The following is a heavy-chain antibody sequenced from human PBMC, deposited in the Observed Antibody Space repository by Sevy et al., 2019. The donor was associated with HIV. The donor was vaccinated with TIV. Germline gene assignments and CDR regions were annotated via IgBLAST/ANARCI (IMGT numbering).Heavy chain of an antibody. CDR2: IIPIFGTA. V-gene: IGHV1-69*13. J-gene: IGHJ6*03. CDR3: ARVGGCSSTSCDTDYYYYYMDV. D-gene: IGHD2-2*01. CDR1: GGTFSSYA. Sequence: ASVKVSCKASGGTFSSYAISWVRQAPGQGLEWMGGIIPIFGTANYAQMFQGRVTITADESTSTAYMELSSLRSEDTAVYYCARVGGCSSTSCDTDYYYYYMDVWGKGTTVTVSS.